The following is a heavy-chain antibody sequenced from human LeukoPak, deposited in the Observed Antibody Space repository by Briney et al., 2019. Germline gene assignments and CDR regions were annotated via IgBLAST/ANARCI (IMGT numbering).Heavy chain of an antibody. CDR2: IYYSGST. CDR3: ARVARTSGSNPTPGAFDI. Sequence: SETLSLTCTVSGGSISSSSYYWGWIRQPPGKGLEWIGSIYYSGSTYYNPSLKSRVTISVDTSKNQFSLKLNSVTAADTAVYYCARVARTSGSNPTPGAFDIWGQGTMVTVSS. J-gene: IGHJ3*02. V-gene: IGHV4-39*07. D-gene: IGHD1-26*01. CDR1: GGSISSSSYY.